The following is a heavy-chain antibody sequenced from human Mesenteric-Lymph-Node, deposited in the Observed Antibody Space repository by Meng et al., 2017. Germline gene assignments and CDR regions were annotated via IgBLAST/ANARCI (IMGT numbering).Heavy chain of an antibody. CDR3: TTIVVISPALPDY. CDR1: GFTFSTYW. CDR2: INSDGTST. Sequence: GGSLSLSCAASGFTFSTYWMHWVRQAPGKGLMWVSRINSDGTSTSYADSVKGRFTISRDNAKNALYLQMNNLRDEDTAVYYCTTIVVISPALPDYWGQGTLVTVSS. J-gene: IGHJ4*02. V-gene: IGHV3-74*01. D-gene: IGHD3-22*01.